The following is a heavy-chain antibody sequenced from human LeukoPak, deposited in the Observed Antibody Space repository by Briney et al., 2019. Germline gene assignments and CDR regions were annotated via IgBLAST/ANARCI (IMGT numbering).Heavy chain of an antibody. CDR1: GFTFSSYW. V-gene: IGHV3-7*03. CDR2: INHNGNVN. D-gene: IGHD2-15*01. CDR3: ARGGGWDV. J-gene: IGHJ6*02. Sequence: RGSLRLSCAASGFTFSSYWMNWARQAPGKGLEWVASINHNGNVNYYVDSVKGRFTISRDNAKNSLYLQMSNLRAEDTAVYFCARGGGWDVWGQGATVTVSS.